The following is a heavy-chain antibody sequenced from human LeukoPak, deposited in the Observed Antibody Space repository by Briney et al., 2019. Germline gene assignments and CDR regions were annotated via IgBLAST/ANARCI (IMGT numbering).Heavy chain of an antibody. J-gene: IGHJ4*02. D-gene: IGHD4-17*01. Sequence: GRSLRLSCTASGFTFSSYAMHWVRQAPGKGLQWLALTSDDGSTKYYADSVKGRFTISRDNSQNTLFLQMNSLRAEGTAMYYCARAPGGFHGDYSPIAYWGQGTLVTVSS. CDR2: TSDDGSTK. CDR1: GFTFSSYA. CDR3: ARAPGGFHGDYSPIAY. V-gene: IGHV3-30-3*01.